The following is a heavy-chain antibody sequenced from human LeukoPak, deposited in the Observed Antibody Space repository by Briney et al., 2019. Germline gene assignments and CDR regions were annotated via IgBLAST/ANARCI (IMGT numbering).Heavy chain of an antibody. CDR2: IKEDGGET. J-gene: IGHJ4*02. Sequence: GGSLRLSCVASGFVFSNYWMGWVRQAPGKGLEWVANIKEDGGETYYVDSVKGRFTISRDNAKNSLDLQMNSLRDEDTAVYYCARRKEVQTTFDYWGQGTLVTVSA. CDR1: GFVFSNYW. CDR3: ARRKEVQTTFDY. D-gene: IGHD4/OR15-4a*01. V-gene: IGHV3-7*01.